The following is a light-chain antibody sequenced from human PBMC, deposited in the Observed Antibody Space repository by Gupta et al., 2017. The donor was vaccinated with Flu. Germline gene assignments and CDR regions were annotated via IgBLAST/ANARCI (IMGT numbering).Light chain of an antibody. Sequence: EIVMTQSPATLSVSPGEGATLFCRASESVSRNLAWFQQKPGQAPRLLIYGASTRATGIPARFSGSGSGTEFTLSISSLQSEDFAVYYCQQCNDWPRTFGQGTKVEIK. J-gene: IGKJ1*01. CDR2: GAS. CDR1: ESVSRN. CDR3: QQCNDWPRT. V-gene: IGKV3-15*01.